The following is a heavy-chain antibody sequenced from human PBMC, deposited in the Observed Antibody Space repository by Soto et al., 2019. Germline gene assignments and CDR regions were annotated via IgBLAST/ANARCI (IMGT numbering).Heavy chain of an antibody. CDR1: GCTFSAYY. CDR2: INPNSRGT. V-gene: IGHV1-2*02. CDR3: TRDPPNRDYYGMDV. J-gene: IGHJ6*02. Sequence: ASVKVSCKASGCTFSAYYIHWVRQAPGQGLEWMGWINPNSRGTKYAENFQGRVTLTRDTSISTAYMELSRLRSDDSAVYFCTRDPPNRDYYGMDVWGQGTTVTVSS.